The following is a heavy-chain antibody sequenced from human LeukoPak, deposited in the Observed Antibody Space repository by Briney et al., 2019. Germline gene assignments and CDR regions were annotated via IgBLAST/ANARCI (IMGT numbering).Heavy chain of an antibody. J-gene: IGHJ4*02. Sequence: PGGSLRLSCAASGFTFSDYYMSWIRQAPGKGLEWVSYISSSGSTIYYADSVKGRFTISRDNAKNSLYLQMNSLRAEDTAVYYCARDGGLLLWFGELSLPPDCWGQGTLVTVSS. CDR3: ARDGGLLLWFGELSLPPDC. CDR1: GFTFSDYY. CDR2: ISSSGSTI. V-gene: IGHV3-11*01. D-gene: IGHD3-10*01.